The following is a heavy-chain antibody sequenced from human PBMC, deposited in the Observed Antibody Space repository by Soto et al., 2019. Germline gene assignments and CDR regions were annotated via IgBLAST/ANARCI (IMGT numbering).Heavy chain of an antibody. CDR2: ISYDGSNK. D-gene: IGHD5-12*01. V-gene: IGHV3-30-3*01. CDR1: GFTFNNYA. Sequence: QVQLVESGGGVVQPGRSLRLSCAASGFTFNNYAMHWVRQAPGKGLEWVAVISYDGSNKYYADSVKGRFTISRDHSKNTLYLQMNSLRAEDTAVYYCARDGVDIVATIQLDYWGQGTLVTVSS. CDR3: ARDGVDIVATIQLDY. J-gene: IGHJ4*02.